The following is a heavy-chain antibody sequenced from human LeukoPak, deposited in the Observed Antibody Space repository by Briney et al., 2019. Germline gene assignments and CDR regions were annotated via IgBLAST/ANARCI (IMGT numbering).Heavy chain of an antibody. J-gene: IGHJ4*02. CDR1: GFTFSSYS. CDR2: ISSTSRTI. Sequence: GGSLRLSCAASGFTFSSYSMKWVRQAPGKGLEWVSYISSTSRTIFYADSVKGRFTISRDNAKNSLYLQMNSLRDEDTAVYYCARDGYSDYYFDNWGQGTLVTVSS. CDR3: ARDGYSDYYFDN. V-gene: IGHV3-48*02. D-gene: IGHD5-18*01.